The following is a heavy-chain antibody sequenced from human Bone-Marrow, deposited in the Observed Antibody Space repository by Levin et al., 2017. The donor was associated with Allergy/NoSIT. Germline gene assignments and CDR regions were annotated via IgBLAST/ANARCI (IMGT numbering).Heavy chain of an antibody. J-gene: IGHJ6*02. Sequence: GESLKISCAASGFNFTNAWMSWVRQAPGKGLEWVGRIKSRNDGGTTDYAAPVKGRFIISKDVSKHTLYLQMNSLKTQDTAVYYCSTEGGHCSGGSCYLLPFYYGMDVWGQGTTVTVSS. V-gene: IGHV3-15*01. CDR2: IKSRNDGGTT. CDR1: GFNFTNAW. CDR3: STEGGHCSGGSCYLLPFYYGMDV. D-gene: IGHD2-15*01.